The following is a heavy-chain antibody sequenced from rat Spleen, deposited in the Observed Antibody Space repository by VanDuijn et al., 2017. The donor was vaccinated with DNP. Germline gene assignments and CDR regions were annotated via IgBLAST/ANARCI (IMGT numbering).Heavy chain of an antibody. CDR1: GFTFSTYG. CDR2: ISPSGGST. CDR3: ATGHFDY. Sequence: EVQLVEYGGGLVQPGRSLKLSCAASGFTFSTYGMHWIRQAPTKGLEWVASISPSGGSTYYRDSVKGRFTISRDNAKSTLYLQMDSLRSEDTATYYCATGHFDYWGQGVMVTVSS. J-gene: IGHJ2*01. V-gene: IGHV5-19*01.